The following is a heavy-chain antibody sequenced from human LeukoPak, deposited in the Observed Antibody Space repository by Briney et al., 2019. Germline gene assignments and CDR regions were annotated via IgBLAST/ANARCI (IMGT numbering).Heavy chain of an antibody. Sequence: GGSLRLSCAVSGFSYSSYAMSWVRQAPGKGLEGVSTISGSGDTYYVDSVKGRFTISRDNSKNTLYLQMNSLRAEDTAVYYCAKEGGYNYRYLDSWGQGTLVTVSS. V-gene: IGHV3-23*01. CDR3: AKEGGYNYRYLDS. CDR2: ISGSGDT. J-gene: IGHJ4*02. CDR1: GFSYSSYA. D-gene: IGHD5-18*01.